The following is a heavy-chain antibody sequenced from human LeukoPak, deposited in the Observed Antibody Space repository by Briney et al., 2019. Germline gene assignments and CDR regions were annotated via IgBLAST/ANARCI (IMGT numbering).Heavy chain of an antibody. CDR3: AREGIAVAARRYYFDY. V-gene: IGHV4-34*01. CDR2: INHSGST. J-gene: IGHJ4*02. Sequence: PSETLSLTCAVYGGSFRGYYWSWIRQPPGKGLEWIGGINHSGSTNHNPSLKSRVTISVDTSKNQFSLKLSSVTAADTAVYYCAREGIAVAARRYYFDYWGQGTLVTVSS. CDR1: GGSFRGYY. D-gene: IGHD6-19*01.